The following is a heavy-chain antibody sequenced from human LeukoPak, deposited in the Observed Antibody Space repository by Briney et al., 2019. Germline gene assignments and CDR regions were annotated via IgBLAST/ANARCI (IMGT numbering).Heavy chain of an antibody. CDR2: ITGSGGNT. J-gene: IGHJ6*02. D-gene: IGHD6-13*01. Sequence: SGGSLRLSCVSSGFIFTSHGMQWVRQAPGKGLEWVSVITGSGGNTYYADSVKGRFTISKDNSKNTVYLQMSSLRVDDTAVYYCAKAASSSWPSYYYGMDVWGQGTTVTVSS. CDR1: GFIFTSHG. V-gene: IGHV3-23*01. CDR3: AKAASSSWPSYYYGMDV.